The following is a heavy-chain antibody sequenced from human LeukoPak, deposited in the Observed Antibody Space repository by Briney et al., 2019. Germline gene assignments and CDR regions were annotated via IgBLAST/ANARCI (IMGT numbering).Heavy chain of an antibody. CDR1: GSTLSNYW. CDR3: ARGGETNNWYPGYFDY. J-gene: IGHJ4*02. CDR2: IKSDGSST. D-gene: IGHD1-1*01. Sequence: GSLRLSCAAPGSTLSNYWMHLVRQAPGTGPVWVSRIKSDGSSTRFADSVQGRFTISRDNGKNTRYLQMDSLRAEDTAVYYCARGGETNNWYPGYFDYWGQGALVTVSS. V-gene: IGHV3-74*01.